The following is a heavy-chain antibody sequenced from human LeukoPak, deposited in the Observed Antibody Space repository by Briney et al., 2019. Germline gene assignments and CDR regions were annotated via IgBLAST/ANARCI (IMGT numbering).Heavy chain of an antibody. CDR1: GYTFTSYY. CDR3: ARDWAYCSNRQWGSSTSCYNDAFDI. D-gene: IGHD2-2*02. J-gene: IGHJ3*02. Sequence: ASVKVSCKASGYTFTSYYMHWVRQAPGQGLEWMGIINPSGGSTSYAQKFQGRVTMTRDTSTSTVYMELSSLRSDDTAVYYCARDWAYCSNRQWGSSTSCYNDAFDIWGQGTMVTVSS. CDR2: INPSGGST. V-gene: IGHV1-46*01.